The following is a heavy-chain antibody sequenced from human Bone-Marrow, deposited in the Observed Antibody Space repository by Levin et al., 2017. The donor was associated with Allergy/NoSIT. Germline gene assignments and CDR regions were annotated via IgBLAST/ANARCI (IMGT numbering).Heavy chain of an antibody. V-gene: IGHV3-74*01. CDR3: ARVWLEYFDY. J-gene: IGHJ4*02. CDR1: GFTFSSYW. D-gene: IGHD6-19*01. CDR2: INSDGSST. Sequence: GESLKISCAASGFTFSSYWMHWVRQAPGKGLVWVSRINSDGSSTSYADSVKGRFTISRDNAKNTLYLQMNSLRAEDTAVYYCARVWLEYFDYWGQGTLVTVSS.